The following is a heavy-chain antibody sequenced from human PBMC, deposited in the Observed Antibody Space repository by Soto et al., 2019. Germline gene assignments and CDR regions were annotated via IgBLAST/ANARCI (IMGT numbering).Heavy chain of an antibody. CDR3: AEGGEQSGYCFDY. CDR1: GESLSDYS. D-gene: IGHD3-16*01. CDR2: INHGGSV. V-gene: IGHV4-34*02. J-gene: IGHJ4*02. Sequence: QVQLRQWGAGLLKPLETLSLRCAVYGESLSDYSWSWIRQSPEKGLEWIGEINHGGSVKSNPSLKSRVTISVDTSKNQVSLILTSATAADTDVYRLAEGGEQSGYCFDYWGRGTLINVSS.